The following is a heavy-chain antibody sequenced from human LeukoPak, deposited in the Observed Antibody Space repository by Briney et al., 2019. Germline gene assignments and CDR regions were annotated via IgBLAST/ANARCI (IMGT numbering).Heavy chain of an antibody. J-gene: IGHJ6*03. CDR1: GFTFSSYA. Sequence: GRSLRLSCAASGFTFSSYAMHWVRQAPGKGLEWVSYISSSGSTIYYADSVKGRFTISRDNAKNSLYLQMNSLRAEDTAVYYCARAVSYYGIGYYYYYMDVWGKGTTVTVSS. CDR2: ISSSGSTI. CDR3: ARAVSYYGIGYYYYYMDV. D-gene: IGHD3-10*01. V-gene: IGHV3-48*04.